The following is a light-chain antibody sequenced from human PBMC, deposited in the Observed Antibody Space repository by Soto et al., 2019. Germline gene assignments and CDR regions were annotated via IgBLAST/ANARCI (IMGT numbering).Light chain of an antibody. Sequence: AIRMTQSPYSLSASTGDRVTITCRASQGISSYLAWCQQKPGRGPKRLIYAAATLQSGVLSRFSGSVSGTDFTLTISCLQSEDFATYYCQQYYSYPRTFGEGTKLEIK. CDR1: QGISSY. V-gene: IGKV1-8*01. CDR3: QQYYSYPRT. J-gene: IGKJ2*02. CDR2: AAA.